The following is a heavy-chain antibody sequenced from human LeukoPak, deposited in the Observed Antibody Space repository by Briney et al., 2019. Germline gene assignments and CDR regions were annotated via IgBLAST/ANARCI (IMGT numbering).Heavy chain of an antibody. CDR1: GFIFSNYA. CDR2: ISGGGVST. CDR3: AKYYYDSSGYYITPPARAPDY. Sequence: GGSLRLSCAATGFIFSNYAMNWVRQAPGKGLQWVSAISGGGVSTYYADSVKGRFTISRDNSKNTLYLQMNSLRAEDTAVYYCAKYYYDSSGYYITPPARAPDYWGQGTLVTVSS. J-gene: IGHJ4*02. D-gene: IGHD3-22*01. V-gene: IGHV3-23*01.